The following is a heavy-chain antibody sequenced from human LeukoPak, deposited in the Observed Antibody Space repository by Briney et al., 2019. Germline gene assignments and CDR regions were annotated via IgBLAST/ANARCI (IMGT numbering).Heavy chain of an antibody. CDR2: IFPDDSYT. CDR1: GFDFTRDW. Sequence: GEALKISCRFSGFDFTRDWIGWVRLMPGKGLGWMGIIFPDDSYTRYSPSFQGQVTLSADKSISTAYLQRSSVKASDTAIYYCARRDPTTVTAFDYWGQGTLVTVSS. J-gene: IGHJ4*02. V-gene: IGHV5-51*01. CDR3: ARRDPTTVTAFDY. D-gene: IGHD4-17*01.